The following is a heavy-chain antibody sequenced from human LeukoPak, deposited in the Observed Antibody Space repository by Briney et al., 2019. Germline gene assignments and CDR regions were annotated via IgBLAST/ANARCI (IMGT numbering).Heavy chain of an antibody. CDR1: GGSFSGYY. CDR3: ARAPGYCSSTSCYPTAGLDY. V-gene: IGHV4-34*01. Sequence: SETLSLTCAVYGGSFSGYYWSWIRQPPGKGLGWIGEINHSGSTNYNPSLKSRVTISVDTSKNQFSLKLSSVTAADTAVYYCARAPGYCSSTSCYPTAGLDYWGQGTLVTVSS. J-gene: IGHJ4*02. CDR2: INHSGST. D-gene: IGHD2-2*01.